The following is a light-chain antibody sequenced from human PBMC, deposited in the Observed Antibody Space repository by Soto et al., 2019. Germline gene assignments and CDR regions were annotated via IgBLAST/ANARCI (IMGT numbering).Light chain of an antibody. V-gene: IGLV2-11*01. J-gene: IGLJ1*01. Sequence: QSVLTQPRSVSGSPGQSVTISCTGTSSDVGGYNYVSWYQHHPGKAPKLMIYDVSKRPSGVPDRFSGSKSGNTASLTISGLQAADEADYYCCSYAGSYTFDVFGTGTKLTVL. CDR3: CSYAGSYTFDV. CDR2: DVS. CDR1: SSDVGGYNY.